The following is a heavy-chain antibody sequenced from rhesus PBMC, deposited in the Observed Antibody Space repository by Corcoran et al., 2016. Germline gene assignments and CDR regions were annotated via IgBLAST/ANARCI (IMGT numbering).Heavy chain of an antibody. CDR1: GFSISSGYV. V-gene: IGHV4-127*01. CDR2: INGSNGNT. J-gene: IGHJ4*01. CDR3: ARGNPPDY. Sequence: QVQLQESGPGLVKPSETLSLTGAVSGFSISSGYVWTWIRQPPGKGLEWMGCINGSNGNTYYNSSLQSRVTISKDTSKNQFSLKLTSVTDAGTAVYYFARGNPPDYWGQGLLVTVSS.